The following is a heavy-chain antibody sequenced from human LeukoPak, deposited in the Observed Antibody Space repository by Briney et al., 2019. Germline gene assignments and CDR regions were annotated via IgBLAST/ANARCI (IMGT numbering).Heavy chain of an antibody. Sequence: GGSLRLSCAASGFTFSSYWMSWVRQAPGKGLEWVANIKQDGSEKYYVDSVKGRFTISRDNAKNSLYLQMNSLRAEDTAVYYCASPKNEDSSGYYYFDYWSQGTLVTVSS. D-gene: IGHD3-22*01. CDR2: IKQDGSEK. J-gene: IGHJ4*02. CDR1: GFTFSSYW. CDR3: ASPKNEDSSGYYYFDY. V-gene: IGHV3-7*01.